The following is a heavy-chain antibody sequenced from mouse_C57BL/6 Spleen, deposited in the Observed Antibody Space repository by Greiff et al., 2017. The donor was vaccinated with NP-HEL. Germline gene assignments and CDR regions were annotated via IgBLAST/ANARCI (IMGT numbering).Heavy chain of an antibody. V-gene: IGHV1-64*01. J-gene: IGHJ4*01. D-gene: IGHD3-2*02. Sequence: QVQLQQPGAELVKPGASVKLSCKASGYTFTSYWMHWVKQRPGQGLEWIGMIHPNSGSTNYNEKFKSKATLTVDKSSSTAYMQLSSLTSEDSAVYYCASLGQLRPYYAMDYWGQGTSVTVSS. CDR2: IHPNSGST. CDR1: GYTFTSYW. CDR3: ASLGQLRPYYAMDY.